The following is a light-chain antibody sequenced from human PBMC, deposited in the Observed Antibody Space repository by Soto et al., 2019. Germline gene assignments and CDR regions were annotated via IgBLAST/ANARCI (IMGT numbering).Light chain of an antibody. V-gene: IGLV2-14*03. CDR2: DGS. J-gene: IGLJ1*01. CDR3: TSYSSNNTYV. CDR1: SSYVGSVNY. Sequence: QSLLTQPAAVPVSPARAITISSSATSSYVGSVNYISLYQQHPSKAPNLMIYDGSNPPSGASNPFPGANSGNTASLTISGLRAEDEDDYFCTSYSSNNTYVFGTGTKVTVL.